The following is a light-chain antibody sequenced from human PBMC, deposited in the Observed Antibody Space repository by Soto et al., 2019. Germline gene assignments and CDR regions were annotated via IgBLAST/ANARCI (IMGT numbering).Light chain of an antibody. V-gene: IGLV9-49*01. CDR3: GTNHGSGSNFVSV. Sequence: QSVLTQSPSASASLGASVTLTCTLSSDYSDYKVDWYQQRPGKGPRFVMRVGTGGIVGSKGDGIPDRFSVLGSGLNRNLTIRNIQEEDESDYHCGTNHGSGSNFVSVFGGGTKVTVL. CDR1: SDYSDYK. J-gene: IGLJ2*01. CDR2: VGTGGIVG.